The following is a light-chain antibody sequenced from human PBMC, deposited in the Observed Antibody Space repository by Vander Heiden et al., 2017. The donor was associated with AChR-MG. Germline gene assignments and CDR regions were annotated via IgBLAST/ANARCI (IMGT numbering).Light chain of an antibody. CDR2: RNN. J-gene: IGLJ2*01. CDR1: SSNIGSNY. CDR3: ATWDDSLSGVV. Sequence: QSVLTQPPSASGTPGQRVTISCSGSSSNIGSNYVYWYQQLPGTAPKLLIYRNNQRPSGVPDRCSGSKSGTSASLAISGLRSEDEADYYCATWDDSLSGVVFGGGTNLTVL. V-gene: IGLV1-47*01.